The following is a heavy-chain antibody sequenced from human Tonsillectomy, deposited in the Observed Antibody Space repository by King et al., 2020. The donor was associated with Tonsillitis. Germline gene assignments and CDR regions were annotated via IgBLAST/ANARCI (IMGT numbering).Heavy chain of an antibody. V-gene: IGHV3-30*04. J-gene: IGHJ4*02. CDR2: ISYDGSNK. Sequence: VQLVESGGGVVQPGRSLRLSCAASGFTFSSYTMHWVRQAPGKGLEWVAVISYDGSNKYYADSVKGRFTISRDNSKNTLYLQMNSLRAEDTAVYYCARSRKQWLVRGHFDYWGQGTLVTVSS. D-gene: IGHD6-19*01. CDR1: GFTFSSYT. CDR3: ARSRKQWLVRGHFDY.